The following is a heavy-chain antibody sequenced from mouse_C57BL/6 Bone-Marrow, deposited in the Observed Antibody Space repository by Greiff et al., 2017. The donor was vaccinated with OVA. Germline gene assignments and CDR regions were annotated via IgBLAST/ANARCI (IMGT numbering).Heavy chain of an antibody. CDR1: GFTFSDYG. J-gene: IGHJ3*01. Sequence: EVQVVESGGGLVKPGGSLKLSCAASGFTFSDYGMHWVRQAPEKGLEWVAYISSGSSTIYYADTVKGRFTISRDNAKNTLFLQMTSLRSEDTAMYYCARSHYYGSFAWFAYWGQGTLVTVSA. CDR3: ARSHYYGSFAWFAY. CDR2: ISSGSSTI. V-gene: IGHV5-17*01. D-gene: IGHD1-1*01.